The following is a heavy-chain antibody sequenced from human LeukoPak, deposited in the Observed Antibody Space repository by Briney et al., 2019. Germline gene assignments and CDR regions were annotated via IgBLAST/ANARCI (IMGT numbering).Heavy chain of an antibody. D-gene: IGHD3-10*01. Sequence: GGSLRLSCAASGFTVSSNYRSWVRQAPGKGLEWVSVIYSGGSTYYADSVKGRFTISRDNSKNTLYLQMNSLRAEDTAVYYCARVRGITMVRGVINPYYFDYWGQGTLVTVSS. CDR3: ARVRGITMVRGVINPYYFDY. CDR1: GFTVSSNY. V-gene: IGHV3-53*01. J-gene: IGHJ4*02. CDR2: IYSGGST.